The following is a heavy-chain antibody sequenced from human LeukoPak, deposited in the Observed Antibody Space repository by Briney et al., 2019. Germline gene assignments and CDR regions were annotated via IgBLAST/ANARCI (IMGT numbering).Heavy chain of an antibody. CDR1: GFTFSTSA. CDR3: ARTSSGYLDY. J-gene: IGHJ4*02. D-gene: IGHD3-22*01. CDR2: IWYDGSNK. V-gene: IGHV3-33*08. Sequence: PGGSLRLSCAASGFTFSTSAMSWVRQAPGKGLEWVAVIWYDGSNKYYADSVKGRFTISRDNSKNTLYLQMNSLRAEDTAVYYCARTSSGYLDYWGQGTLVTVSS.